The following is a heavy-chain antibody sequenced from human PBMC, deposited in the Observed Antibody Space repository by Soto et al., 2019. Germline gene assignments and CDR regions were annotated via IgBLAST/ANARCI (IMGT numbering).Heavy chain of an antibody. D-gene: IGHD3-22*01. CDR3: AKCYDSSGLWKAFDP. J-gene: IGHJ5*02. CDR2: ISYDGSNK. Sequence: QVQLVESGGGVVQPGRSLRLSCAASGFTFSSYGMHWVRQAPGKGLEWVAVISYDGSNKYYADSVKGRFTISRDNSKNRLYLQMTSLRAEDTAVYYCAKCYDSSGLWKAFDPWGQGTLVTVSA. V-gene: IGHV3-30*18. CDR1: GFTFSSYG.